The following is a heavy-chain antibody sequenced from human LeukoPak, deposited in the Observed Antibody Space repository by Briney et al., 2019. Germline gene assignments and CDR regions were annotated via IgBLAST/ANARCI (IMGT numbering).Heavy chain of an antibody. D-gene: IGHD5-18*01. J-gene: IGHJ4*02. CDR1: GFTFSSYA. V-gene: IGHV3-30*04. CDR2: ISYDGSNK. Sequence: GRSLRLSCAASGFTFSSYAMHWVRQAPGKGLEWVAVISYDGSNKYYADSVKGRFTISRDNSKNTLYLQINSLRAEDTAVYYCARVFREGYVDTAMVTDYWGQGTLVTVSS. CDR3: ARVFREGYVDTAMVTDY.